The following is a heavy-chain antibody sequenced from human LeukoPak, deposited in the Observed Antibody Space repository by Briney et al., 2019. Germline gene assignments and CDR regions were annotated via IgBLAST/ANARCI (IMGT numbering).Heavy chain of an antibody. CDR2: IIPNFGTA. Sequence: SVKVSCKASGGTFSSYAISWVRQAPGQGLEWMGGIIPNFGTANYAQKFQGRVTITADESTSTAYMELRSLRSDDTAVYYCARQWLEPNYYYYGMDVWGQGTTVTVSS. D-gene: IGHD6-19*01. J-gene: IGHJ6*02. V-gene: IGHV1-69*13. CDR3: ARQWLEPNYYYYGMDV. CDR1: GGTFSSYA.